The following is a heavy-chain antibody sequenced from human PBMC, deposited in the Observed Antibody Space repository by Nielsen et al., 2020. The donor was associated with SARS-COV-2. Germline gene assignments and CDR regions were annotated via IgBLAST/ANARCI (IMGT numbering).Heavy chain of an antibody. CDR1: GYTFTGYY. CDR2: INPNSGGT. V-gene: IGHV1-2*02. J-gene: IGHJ4*02. Sequence: ASVKVSCKASGYTFTGYYMHWVRQAPGQGLEWMGWINPNSGGTNYAQKCQGRVTITRDTSASTAYMEVSSLRSEDTAVYYCARGFSGSYSPFDYWGQGTLVTVSS. D-gene: IGHD1-26*01. CDR3: ARGFSGSYSPFDY.